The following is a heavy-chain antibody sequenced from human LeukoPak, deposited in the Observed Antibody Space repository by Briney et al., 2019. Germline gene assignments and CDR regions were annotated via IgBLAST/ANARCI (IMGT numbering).Heavy chain of an antibody. CDR1: GFIFSDYY. CDR2: ISSSNTYT. CDR3: ATTPLSGSLESPTETYYFDY. D-gene: IGHD1-1*01. J-gene: IGHJ4*01. V-gene: IGHV3-11*03. Sequence: GGSLRLSCVASGFIFSDYYMSWIRQAPGKGLEWVSYISSSNTYTNYADSVKGRFTISRDNAKNSLYLQMDSLRVEDTAVYYCATTPLSGSLESPTETYYFDYWGHGTLVTVSS.